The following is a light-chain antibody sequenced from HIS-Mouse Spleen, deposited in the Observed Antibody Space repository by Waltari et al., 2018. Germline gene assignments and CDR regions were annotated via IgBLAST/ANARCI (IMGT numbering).Light chain of an antibody. Sequence: QSALTQPASVSGSPGQSITISCTGTSRDVGGYNYVSCYQQHPGKAPKLMIYDVSNRPSGVSNRFSGSKSGNTASLTISGLQAEDEADYYCSSYTSSSTLVFGGGTKLTVL. CDR1: SRDVGGYNY. CDR2: DVS. CDR3: SSYTSSSTLV. J-gene: IGLJ3*02. V-gene: IGLV2-14*03.